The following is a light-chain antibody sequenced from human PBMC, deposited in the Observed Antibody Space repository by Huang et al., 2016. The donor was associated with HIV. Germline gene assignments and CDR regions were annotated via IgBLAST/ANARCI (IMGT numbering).Light chain of an antibody. J-gene: IGKJ4*01. V-gene: IGKV1D-8*03. CDR1: QDINTY. CDR3: QQYHAFPLT. CDR2: SAS. Sequence: VIWMTQSPPLVSASTGDRVTINCRVSQDINTYLAWYQQKPGKAPELLIYSASVLQNGVASRFNGSGSGTQFTLTISCLQTEDFVTYYCQQYHAFPLTFGAGTKVEI.